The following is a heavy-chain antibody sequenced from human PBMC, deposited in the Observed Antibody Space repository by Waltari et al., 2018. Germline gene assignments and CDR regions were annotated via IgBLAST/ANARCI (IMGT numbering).Heavy chain of an antibody. CDR2: IYYSGST. D-gene: IGHD3-3*01. Sequence: QVQLQESGPGLVKPSQTLSLTCTVSGGSISSGDYYWSWIRQPPGKGLEWIGYIYYSGSTYYNPSLKSRVTISVDTSKNQFSLKLSSVTAADTAVYYCARGLGDFWSGYYPSWFDPWGQGTLVTVSS. J-gene: IGHJ5*02. CDR3: ARGLGDFWSGYYPSWFDP. CDR1: GGSISSGDYY. V-gene: IGHV4-30-4*08.